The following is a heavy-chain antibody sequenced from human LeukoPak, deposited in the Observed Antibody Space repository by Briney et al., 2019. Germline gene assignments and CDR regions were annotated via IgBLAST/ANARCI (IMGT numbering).Heavy chain of an antibody. CDR1: GGTFSSYG. CDR3: ARYYDYVWGSRTLDY. D-gene: IGHD3-16*01. V-gene: IGHV1-18*01. CDR2: ISAYNGNT. Sequence: ASVKVSCKASGGTFSSYGISWVRQAPGQGLEWMGWISAYNGNTNYAQKLQGRVTMTTDTSTSTAYMELRSLRSDDTAVYYCARYYDYVWGSRTLDYRGQGTQVTVSS. J-gene: IGHJ4*02.